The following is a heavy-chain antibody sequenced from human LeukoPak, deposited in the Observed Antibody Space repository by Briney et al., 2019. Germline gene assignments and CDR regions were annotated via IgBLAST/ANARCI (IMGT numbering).Heavy chain of an antibody. J-gene: IGHJ4*02. Sequence: ASVKVSCKASGYTFTGYYMHWVRQAPGQGLEWMGWINPNSGGTNYAQKFQGRVTMTRDTSVSTAYMELSRLRSDDTAVYYCARDWPYSSSSGFDYWGQGTLVTVSS. V-gene: IGHV1-2*02. CDR2: INPNSGGT. CDR1: GYTFTGYY. CDR3: ARDWPYSSSSGFDY. D-gene: IGHD6-6*01.